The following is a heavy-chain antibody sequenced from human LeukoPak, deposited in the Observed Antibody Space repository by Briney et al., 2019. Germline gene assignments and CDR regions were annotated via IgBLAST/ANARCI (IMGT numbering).Heavy chain of an antibody. CDR2: ISGSGGST. CDR3: AKGPGAYQLLSSPLGSYYGRAV. Sequence: GGSLRLSCAASGFTFSSYAMSWVRQAPGKGLEWVSAISGSGGSTYYADSVKGRFTISRDNSKNTLYLQMNSLRAEDTAVYYCAKGPGAYQLLSSPLGSYYGRAVGGKGPTLTV. J-gene: IGHJ6*04. V-gene: IGHV3-23*01. CDR1: GFTFSSYA. D-gene: IGHD2-2*01.